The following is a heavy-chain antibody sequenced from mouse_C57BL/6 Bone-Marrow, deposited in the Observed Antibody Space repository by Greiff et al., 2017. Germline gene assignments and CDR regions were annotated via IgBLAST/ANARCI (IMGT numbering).Heavy chain of an antibody. Sequence: QVQLQQPGAELVKPGASVKMSCKASGYTFTSYWITWVQQRPGQGLEWIGDIYPGSGSTNYNAKFTSKATLTVDTSSSTAYMQLSSLTSEDSSDYYCARKDGGDYYGSSYSDDWGQGTTLTVSS. D-gene: IGHD1-1*01. V-gene: IGHV1-55*01. CDR1: GYTFTSYW. CDR3: ARKDGGDYYGSSYSDD. CDR2: IYPGSGST. J-gene: IGHJ2*01.